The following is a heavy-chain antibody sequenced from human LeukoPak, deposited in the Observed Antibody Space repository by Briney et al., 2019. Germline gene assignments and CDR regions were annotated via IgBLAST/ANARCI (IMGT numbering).Heavy chain of an antibody. J-gene: IGHJ5*02. CDR2: IYPGDSDT. V-gene: IGHV5-51*01. CDR3: ARGPTPNWFDP. CDR1: GYRFISYW. Sequence: GESLKISCQASGYRFISYWIGWVRQMPGKGLEWIGMIYPGDSDTRYSPSFQGQVTISADKSIGTAYLQWSSLKASDTAMYYCARGPTPNWFDPWGQGTLVTVSS.